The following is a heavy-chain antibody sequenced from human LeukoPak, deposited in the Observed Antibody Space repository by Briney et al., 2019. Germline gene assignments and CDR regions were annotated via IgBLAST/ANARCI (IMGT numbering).Heavy chain of an antibody. CDR2: IYYSGST. V-gene: IGHV4-59*01. D-gene: IGHD4-23*01. Sequence: SETLSLTCTVSGGSISSYYWSWIRQPPGKGLEWMGYIYYSGSTNYNPSLKSRVTISVDTSKNQFSLKLSSVTAADTAVYYCAKEVDPGGSGAFDIWGQGTMVTVSS. CDR1: GGSISSYY. CDR3: AKEVDPGGSGAFDI. J-gene: IGHJ3*02.